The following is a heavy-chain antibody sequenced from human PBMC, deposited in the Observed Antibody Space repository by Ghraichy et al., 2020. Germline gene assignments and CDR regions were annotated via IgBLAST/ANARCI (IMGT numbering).Heavy chain of an antibody. CDR1: GGSFSDYY. D-gene: IGHD3-9*01. CDR3: ASTSHDILTGYQPLDT. J-gene: IGHJ5*02. CDR2: INHRGST. Sequence: TLSLTCAVYGGSFSDYYWTWIRQPPGKGLQWIGEINHRGSTNYNPSLKSRVTISLDTSRNQFSLKLNSVTAADTAVYYCASTSHDILTGYQPLDTWGQGTLVTVSS. V-gene: IGHV4-34*01.